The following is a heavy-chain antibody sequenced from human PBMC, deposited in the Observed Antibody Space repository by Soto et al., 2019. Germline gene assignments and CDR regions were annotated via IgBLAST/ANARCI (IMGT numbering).Heavy chain of an antibody. CDR2: ISAYNGNT. CDR1: GYTFTSYG. D-gene: IGHD5-12*01. Sequence: ASVKVSCKASGYTFTSYGISWVRQAPGQGLEWMGWISAYNGNTNYAQKLQGRVTMTTDTSTSTAYMELRSLRSDDTAVYYCARDLVATMWLNAFDIWGQGTMVTVSS. J-gene: IGHJ3*02. V-gene: IGHV1-18*01. CDR3: ARDLVATMWLNAFDI.